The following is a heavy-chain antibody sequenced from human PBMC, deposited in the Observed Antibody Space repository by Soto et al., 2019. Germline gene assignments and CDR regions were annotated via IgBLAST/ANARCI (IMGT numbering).Heavy chain of an antibody. D-gene: IGHD3-10*01. CDR1: GFTFSSYS. J-gene: IGHJ5*02. V-gene: IGHV3-21*01. CDR3: ARDTYYYGSGSYSP. CDR2: ISSSSSYI. Sequence: EVQLVESGGGLVKPGGSLRLSCAASGFTFSSYSMNWVRQAPGKGLEWVSSISSSSSYIYYADSVKGRFTISRDNAKTSQYLQMNSLRAEDTAVYYCARDTYYYGSGSYSPWGQGTLVTVSS.